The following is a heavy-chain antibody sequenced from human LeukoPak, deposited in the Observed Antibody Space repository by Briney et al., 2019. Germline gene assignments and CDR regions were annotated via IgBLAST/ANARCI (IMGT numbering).Heavy chain of an antibody. J-gene: IGHJ3*02. V-gene: IGHV3-30*03. CDR1: GFTFSSYG. Sequence: GGSLRLSCAASGFTFSSYGMHWVRQAPGKGLEWVAVISYDGSNKYYADSVKGRFTISRDNSKNTLYLQMNSLRAEDTAVYYCARERGDIVVVPAASFHAFDIWGQGTMVTASS. CDR2: ISYDGSNK. D-gene: IGHD2-2*01. CDR3: ARERGDIVVVPAASFHAFDI.